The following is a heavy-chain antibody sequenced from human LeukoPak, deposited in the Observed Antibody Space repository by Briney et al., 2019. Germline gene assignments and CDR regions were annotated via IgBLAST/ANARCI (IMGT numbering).Heavy chain of an antibody. CDR3: ARVRGSSLSHYYMDV. J-gene: IGHJ6*03. CDR2: INGDGRNI. V-gene: IGHV3-74*01. D-gene: IGHD3-10*01. CDR1: GFTFSSYW. Sequence: GGSLRLSCVASGFTFSSYWMHWVRQDPRKGLVWVSRINGDGRNINYADSVRGRFTISRDNAKNTLYLQMNTLRVEDTAVYYCARVRGSSLSHYYMDVWGKGTTVTVSS.